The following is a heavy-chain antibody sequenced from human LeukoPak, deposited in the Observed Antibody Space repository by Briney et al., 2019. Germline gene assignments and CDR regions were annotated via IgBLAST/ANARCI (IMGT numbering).Heavy chain of an antibody. Sequence: GGSLRLSCAVSGVSFSGYWMSWVRQAPGKGLEWVANIKEDGSEKYYVDSVKGRFTISRDNAKNSLFLQMNSLRADDTAVYYCARVRRVAVPYYFDYWGQGTQVAVSS. CDR1: GVSFSGYW. CDR3: ARVRRVAVPYYFDY. CDR2: IKEDGSEK. V-gene: IGHV3-7*01. J-gene: IGHJ4*02. D-gene: IGHD6-19*01.